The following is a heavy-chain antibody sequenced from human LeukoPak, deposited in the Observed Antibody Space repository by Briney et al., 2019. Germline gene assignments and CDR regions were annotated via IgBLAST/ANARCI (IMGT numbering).Heavy chain of an antibody. J-gene: IGHJ6*02. V-gene: IGHV1-2*02. D-gene: IGHD3-3*01. CDR3: AGRLDFWSGYADYYYYYGMDV. Sequence: ASVKVSCKASGYTFTGYYMHWVRQAPGQGLGWMGWINPNSGGTNYAQKFQGRVTMTRDTSISTAYMELSRLRSDDTAVYYCAGRLDFWSGYADYYYYYGMDVWGQGTTVTVSS. CDR2: INPNSGGT. CDR1: GYTFTGYY.